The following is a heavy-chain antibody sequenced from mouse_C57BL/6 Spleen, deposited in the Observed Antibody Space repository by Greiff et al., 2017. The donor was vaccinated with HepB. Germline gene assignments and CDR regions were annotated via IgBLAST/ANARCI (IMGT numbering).Heavy chain of an antibody. V-gene: IGHV5-9*01. D-gene: IGHD1-1*01. Sequence: EVQRVESGGGLVKPGGSLKLSCAASGFTFSSYTMSWVRQTPEKRLEWVATISGGGGNTYYPDSVKGRFTISRDNAKNTLYLQMSSLRSEDTALYYCARHGDYGTFFDYWGQGTTLTVSS. CDR3: ARHGDYGTFFDY. CDR2: ISGGGGNT. CDR1: GFTFSSYT. J-gene: IGHJ2*01.